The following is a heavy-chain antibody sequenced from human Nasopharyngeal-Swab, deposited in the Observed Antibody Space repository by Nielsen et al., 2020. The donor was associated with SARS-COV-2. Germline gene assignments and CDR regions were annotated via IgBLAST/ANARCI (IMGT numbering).Heavy chain of an antibody. Sequence: ASVKVSCKASGYTFTSYAMHWVRQAPGQRLEWMGWINAGNGNTKYSQKFQGRVTITRDTSASTAYMELSSLRSEDTAVYYCARGRGRDGYMRDWGQGTLVTVSS. CDR3: ARGRGRDGYMRD. J-gene: IGHJ4*02. V-gene: IGHV1-3*01. CDR1: GYTFTSYA. CDR2: INAGNGNT. D-gene: IGHD5-24*01.